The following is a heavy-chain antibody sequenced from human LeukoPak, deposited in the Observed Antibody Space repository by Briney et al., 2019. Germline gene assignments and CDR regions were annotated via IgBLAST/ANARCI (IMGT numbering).Heavy chain of an antibody. D-gene: IGHD3-22*01. CDR1: GYTLTELS. Sequence: ASVKVSCKVSGYTLTELSMHWVRQAPGKGLEWMGGFDPEDGETIYAQKFQGRVTMTRDTSTSTVYMELSSLRSEDTAVYYCAREGNYYDSSGYSFDYWGQGTLVTVSS. J-gene: IGHJ4*02. CDR3: AREGNYYDSSGYSFDY. CDR2: FDPEDGET. V-gene: IGHV1-24*01.